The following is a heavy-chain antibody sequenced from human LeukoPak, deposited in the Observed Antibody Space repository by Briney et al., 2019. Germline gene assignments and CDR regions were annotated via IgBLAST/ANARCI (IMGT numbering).Heavy chain of an antibody. J-gene: IGHJ6*03. CDR2: IYYRGNT. V-gene: IGHV4-39*07. CDR1: GASVSSGDCY. D-gene: IGHD2-2*01. CDR3: ARETGEVPASTYYYYYYMDV. Sequence: SETLSLTCTVSGASVSSGDCYWGWIRQAPGKGLEFIGSIYYRGNTYFNPSLQSRVTMSVDASKNQFSLKLSSVTAADTAVYYCARETGEVPASTYYYYYYMDVWGKGTTVTVSS.